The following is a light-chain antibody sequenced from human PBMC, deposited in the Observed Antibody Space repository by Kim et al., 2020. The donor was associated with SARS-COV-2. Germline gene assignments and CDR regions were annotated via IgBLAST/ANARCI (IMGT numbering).Light chain of an antibody. CDR2: KAS. CDR3: HRYNSYPYS. Sequence: DIQMTQSPSTLSASVGDRVSISCRASQTIGNWLAWYQQRPGMAPKLLIYKASTLESGVPSRFTGSVSGTEFTLTINSLQPDDFATYYCHRYNSYPYSFGQGTKLEI. V-gene: IGKV1-5*03. CDR1: QTIGNW. J-gene: IGKJ2*03.